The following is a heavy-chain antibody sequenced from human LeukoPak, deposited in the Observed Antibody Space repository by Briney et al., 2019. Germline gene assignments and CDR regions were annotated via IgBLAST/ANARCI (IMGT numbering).Heavy chain of an antibody. J-gene: IGHJ4*02. CDR3: ARSVAASRDY. V-gene: IGHV3-20*04. Sequence: PGRSLRLSCAASGFTFDDYGMSWVRQAPGKGLEWVSGINWNGGSTGYADSVKGRFTISRDNAMNSLYLQMNSLRAEDTALYYCARSVAASRDYWGQGTLVTVSS. CDR2: INWNGGST. D-gene: IGHD2-15*01. CDR1: GFTFDDYG.